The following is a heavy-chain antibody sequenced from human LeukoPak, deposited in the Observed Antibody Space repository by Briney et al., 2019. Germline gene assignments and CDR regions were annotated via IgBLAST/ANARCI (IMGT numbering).Heavy chain of an antibody. Sequence: GESLKISCKGSGYSFTSYWIGWVRQMPGKGLEWMGIIYPGDSDTRYSPSFQGQVTISADKSISTAYLQWSSLKASDTAMYYCATSTSGSGSSDAFDIWGQGTMVTVSS. CDR1: GYSFTSYW. D-gene: IGHD3-10*01. CDR3: ATSTSGSGSSDAFDI. V-gene: IGHV5-51*01. J-gene: IGHJ3*02. CDR2: IYPGDSDT.